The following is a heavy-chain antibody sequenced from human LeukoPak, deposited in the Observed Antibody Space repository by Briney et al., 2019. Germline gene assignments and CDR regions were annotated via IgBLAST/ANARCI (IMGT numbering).Heavy chain of an antibody. CDR1: GYTLTELP. D-gene: IGHD1-26*01. J-gene: IGHJ4*02. Sequence: ASVKVSCKVSGYTLTELPMHWVRQAPGKGLEWMGGFDPEDGETIYAQKFQGRVTMTEDTSTDTAYMELSSLRSEDTAVYYCATDQGKGDLYYFDYWGQGTLVTVSS. CDR2: FDPEDGET. CDR3: ATDQGKGDLYYFDY. V-gene: IGHV1-24*01.